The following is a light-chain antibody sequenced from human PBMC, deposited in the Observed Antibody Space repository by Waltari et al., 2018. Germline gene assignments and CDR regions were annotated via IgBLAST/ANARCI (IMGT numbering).Light chain of an antibody. CDR3: QQYYSPPYT. V-gene: IGKV3-15*01. CDR1: QSVRTR. J-gene: IGKJ2*01. Sequence: EIVMTQSPVTLSVSPGEGAALSCRPSQSVRTRLAWYQQRPGQTPRLLIYGASTRATEIPSRFSGSGSGTEFTLTISSLQAEDVAVYYCQQYYSPPYTFGQGTKLEIK. CDR2: GAS.